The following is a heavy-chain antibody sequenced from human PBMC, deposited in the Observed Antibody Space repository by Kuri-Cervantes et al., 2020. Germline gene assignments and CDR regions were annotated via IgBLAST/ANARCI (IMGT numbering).Heavy chain of an antibody. Sequence: SETLSLTCTVSGYSISSGYYWGWIRQPPGKGLEWIGEINHSGSTNYNPSLKSRVTISVDTSKNQFSLKLSSVTAADTAVYYCARSITMVRGAVDIWGQETMVTVSS. CDR1: GYSISSGYY. J-gene: IGHJ3*02. D-gene: IGHD3-10*01. CDR2: INHSGST. CDR3: ARSITMVRGAVDI. V-gene: IGHV4-38-2*02.